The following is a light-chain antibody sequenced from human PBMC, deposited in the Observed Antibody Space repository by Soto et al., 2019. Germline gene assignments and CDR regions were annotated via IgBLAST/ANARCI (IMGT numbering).Light chain of an antibody. CDR3: QQYGSSGT. CDR2: GAS. J-gene: IGKJ1*01. V-gene: IGKV3-15*01. CDR1: QSVSSN. Sequence: EIVMTQSPATLSVSPGERAPLSCRASQSVSSNLAWYQQKPDQAPRLLIYGASTRATGIPARFSGSGSGTDFTLTISRLEPEDFAVYYCQQYGSSGTFGQGTKVDIK.